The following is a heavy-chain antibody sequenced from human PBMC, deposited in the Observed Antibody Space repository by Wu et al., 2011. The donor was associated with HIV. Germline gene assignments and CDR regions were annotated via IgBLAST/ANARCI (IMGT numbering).Heavy chain of an antibody. CDR1: GYTFTSYF. J-gene: IGHJ2*01. Sequence: QVQLVQSGAEVKKPGASVKVSCKASGYTFTSYFMHWVRQAPGQGLGWMGIINPSDGSTNYAQKFQGRVTMTRDTSTSTVYMELSSLRSEDTAVYYCAREAWAPLLTTNRYFDLWGRGSLVTVSS. D-gene: IGHD4-17*01. CDR3: AREAWAPLLTTNRYFDL. V-gene: IGHV1-46*01. CDR2: INPSDGST.